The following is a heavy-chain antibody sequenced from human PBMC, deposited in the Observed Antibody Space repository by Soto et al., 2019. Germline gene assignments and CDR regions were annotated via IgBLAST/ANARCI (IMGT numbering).Heavy chain of an antibody. Sequence: QVQLQESGPGLVKPSETLSLTCTVSGGSMSNYYWSWIRQSPGKGLEWIGYIYYSGSTSYNPSPKSRITMTIDTSKNQFSLKVSSVTTADTAVYYCARGGGGTQPLAYWGQGTLVTVSS. V-gene: IGHV4-59*01. CDR2: IYYSGST. CDR1: GGSMSNYY. J-gene: IGHJ4*02. D-gene: IGHD3-16*01. CDR3: ARGGGGTQPLAY.